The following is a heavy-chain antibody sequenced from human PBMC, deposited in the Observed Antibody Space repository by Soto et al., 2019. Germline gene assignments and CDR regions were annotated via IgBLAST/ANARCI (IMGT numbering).Heavy chain of an antibody. CDR3: VRDPQRNDY. CDR1: GYDFISYG. CDR2: ISASNGNR. D-gene: IGHD2-2*01. J-gene: IGHJ4*02. Sequence: QVQLVQSGAEVKKPGASVKVSCKASGYDFISYGISWVRQAPGQGLEWMGWISASNGNRDYAQQFKGRVTMTSDTARTTAYRELRSLRADDTAVYYRVRDPQRNDYWGQGTLVNVSS. V-gene: IGHV1-18*04.